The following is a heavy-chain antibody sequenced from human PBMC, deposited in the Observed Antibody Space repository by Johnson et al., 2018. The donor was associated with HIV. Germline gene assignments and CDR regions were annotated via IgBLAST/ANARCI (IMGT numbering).Heavy chain of an antibody. D-gene: IGHD6-6*01. Sequence: VQLVESGGGLIQPGGSLRVSCAASGFTVSSNYMSWVRQAPGKGLEWVSGFYSGGSTYYADSVKGRFIISRDNSKNTLYFQMNSLRVEDTAVYYCASGAYSSSLTFDIWGQGTMVTVSS. J-gene: IGHJ3*02. CDR1: GFTVSSNY. V-gene: IGHV3-53*01. CDR2: FYSGGST. CDR3: ASGAYSSSLTFDI.